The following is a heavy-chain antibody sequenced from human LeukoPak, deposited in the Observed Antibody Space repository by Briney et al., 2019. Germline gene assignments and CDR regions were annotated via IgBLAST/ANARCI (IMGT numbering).Heavy chain of an antibody. Sequence: SGPTLVNPTQTLTLTCTFSGFSLSTSAVGVGWIRQPPGKALEWLALLSWDDDKRYSPSLKSRLTVTKDTSKNQVVLTMTKMDPVDTATYYCAHRHRSRGVDDYWYFDLWGRGTLVTVSS. J-gene: IGHJ2*01. D-gene: IGHD3-10*01. V-gene: IGHV2-5*02. CDR1: GFSLSTSAVG. CDR3: AHRHRSRGVDDYWYFDL. CDR2: LSWDDDK.